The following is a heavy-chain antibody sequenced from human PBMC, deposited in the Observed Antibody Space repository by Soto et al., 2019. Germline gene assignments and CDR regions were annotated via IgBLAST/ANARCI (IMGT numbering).Heavy chain of an antibody. D-gene: IGHD1-26*01. Sequence: QLQLQESGPGLVKPSETLSLTCTVSGGSISSSSYYWGWIRQPPGKGLEWIGSIYYSGSTYYNPSLKSRVTISVDTSKNQFSLKLSSVTAADTAVYYCARHPRGGWDGNFGLDVWGQGTTVTVSS. CDR1: GGSISSSSYY. V-gene: IGHV4-39*01. CDR3: ARHPRGGWDGNFGLDV. J-gene: IGHJ6*02. CDR2: IYYSGST.